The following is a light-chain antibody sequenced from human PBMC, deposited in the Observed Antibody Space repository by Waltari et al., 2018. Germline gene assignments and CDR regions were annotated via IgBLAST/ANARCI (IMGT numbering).Light chain of an antibody. V-gene: IGLV1-44*01. Sequence: QSVLTQPPSASGTPGQRVTISCSGSSSNIGSNAVKWYQQLPGTAPKLLIYSNNQRPSGVPDRFSGSKSGTSASLAISGLQSEDEADYYCAAWDDSLSGPVFGGGTKLTV. CDR1: SSNIGSNA. CDR2: SNN. J-gene: IGLJ2*01. CDR3: AAWDDSLSGPV.